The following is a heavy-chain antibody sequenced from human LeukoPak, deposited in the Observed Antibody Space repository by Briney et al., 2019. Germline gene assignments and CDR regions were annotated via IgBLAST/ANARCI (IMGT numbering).Heavy chain of an antibody. Sequence: PSKTLSLTCTVSGGSISCYYWSWIRQPAGKELGWGCRIYTSGSTEYNPPLKSLVTMSVDTSKNHFSLKLNSVTAAETALYYCARMGQDSSGFYRVFDYWGQGTLVTAST. CDR2: IYTSGST. CDR3: ARMGQDSSGFYRVFDY. J-gene: IGHJ4*02. V-gene: IGHV4-4*07. D-gene: IGHD3-22*01. CDR1: GGSISCYY.